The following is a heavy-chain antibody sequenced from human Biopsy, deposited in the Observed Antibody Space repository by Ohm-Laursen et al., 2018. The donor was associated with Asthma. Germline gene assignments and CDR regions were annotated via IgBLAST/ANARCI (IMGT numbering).Heavy chain of an antibody. CDR1: GYTFTSYY. J-gene: IGHJ5*02. D-gene: IGHD6-13*01. CDR2: INPSGGST. Sequence: GASVKVSCKASGYTFTSYYMHWVRRAPGQGLEWMGIINPSGGSTSYAQKFQGRVTMTRDTSTSTVYMEVSRLRSDDTAVYYCARGQKSAGDRWFDPWGQGTLATVSS. V-gene: IGHV1-46*01. CDR3: ARGQKSAGDRWFDP.